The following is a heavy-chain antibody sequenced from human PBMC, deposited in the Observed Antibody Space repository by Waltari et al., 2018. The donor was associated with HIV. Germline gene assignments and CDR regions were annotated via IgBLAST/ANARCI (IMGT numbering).Heavy chain of an antibody. CDR2: ITRYTANE. Sequence: QIRLFQSDHVVRKPGASVTISCTTAGYPFINYHVTWVRQSLGQRLDWMGGITRYTANENYTRESQGRVTLTTDAAAATAYLELRDLRPDDTAMYFCTRGNIWGSYRYFDYWGPGTLVTVS. CDR3: TRGNIWGSYRYFDY. V-gene: IGHV1-18*01. CDR1: GYPFINYH. D-gene: IGHD3-16*02. J-gene: IGHJ4*02.